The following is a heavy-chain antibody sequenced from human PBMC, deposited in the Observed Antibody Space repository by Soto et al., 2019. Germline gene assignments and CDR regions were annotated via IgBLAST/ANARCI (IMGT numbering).Heavy chain of an antibody. CDR1: GGTFGSYA. J-gene: IGHJ4*02. Sequence: QVQLVQSGAEVKKPGSSVKVSCKASGGTFGSYAFSWVRQAPGQGLEWMGGIIPVSGAAHYAQKFQGRVTTTATESTSTAYMERSSLSSQDTAVYYCATALGCRSTSCTLDYWGQGTRVIVSS. V-gene: IGHV1-69*01. CDR3: ATALGCRSTSCTLDY. CDR2: IIPVSGAA. D-gene: IGHD2-2*01.